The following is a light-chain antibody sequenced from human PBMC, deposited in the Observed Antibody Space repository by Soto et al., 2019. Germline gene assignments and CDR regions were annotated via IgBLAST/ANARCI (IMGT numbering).Light chain of an antibody. J-gene: IGLJ1*01. CDR1: KLGDKY. V-gene: IGLV3-1*01. CDR2: QNT. CDR3: QAWDSSTAV. Sequence: SYELTQPPSVSVSPGQTASITCSGDKLGDKYASWYQQKPGQSPVLVIYQNTKRPSGIPERFSGSNSGNTATLTISGTQTMDEADYSCQAWDSSTAVFGTRTKLTVL.